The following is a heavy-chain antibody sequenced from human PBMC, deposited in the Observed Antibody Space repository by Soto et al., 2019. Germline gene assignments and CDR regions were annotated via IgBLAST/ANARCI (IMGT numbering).Heavy chain of an antibody. V-gene: IGHV3-23*01. CDR3: AKRGSGAVAFDY. Sequence: HPGGSLRLSCAASGFTFSSYAMSWVRQAPGKGLEWVSTISGGGGRTYYADSVKGRFSISRDNSKNTLYLQMNSLRAEDTALYYCAKRGSGAVAFDYWGQGTLVTVSS. J-gene: IGHJ4*02. D-gene: IGHD6-19*01. CDR1: GFTFSSYA. CDR2: ISGGGGRT.